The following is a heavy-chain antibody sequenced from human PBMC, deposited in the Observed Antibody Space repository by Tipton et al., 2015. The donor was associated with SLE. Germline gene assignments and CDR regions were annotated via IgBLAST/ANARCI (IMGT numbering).Heavy chain of an antibody. CDR2: MSYDGSND. J-gene: IGHJ3*02. CDR3: AREDGVGLYAFDI. Sequence: QVQLVQSGGGVVQPGRSLRLSCAASRFTFSSYAMHWVRQAPGKGLEWVAFMSYDGSNDDYADSVKGRFTISKDNSKNTLYLQMNSLRAEDTAVYYCAREDGVGLYAFDIWGQGTMVTVSS. V-gene: IGHV3-30-3*01. CDR1: RFTFSSYA. D-gene: IGHD3-16*01.